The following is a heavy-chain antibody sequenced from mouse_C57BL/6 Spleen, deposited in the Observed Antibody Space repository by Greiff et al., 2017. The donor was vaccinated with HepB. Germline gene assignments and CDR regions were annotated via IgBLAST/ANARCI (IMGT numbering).Heavy chain of an antibody. V-gene: IGHV1-26*01. CDR2: INPNNGGT. Sequence: EVQLQQSGPELVKPGASVKISCKASGYTFTDYYMNWVKQSHGKSLEWIGDINPNNGGTSYNQKFKGEATLTVDKSSSTAYMELRSLTSEDSAVYYWATNDSYYYYYDLDYWGQGTSVTVSS. D-gene: IGHD2-3*01. J-gene: IGHJ4*01. CDR1: GYTFTDYY. CDR3: ATNDSYYYYYDLDY.